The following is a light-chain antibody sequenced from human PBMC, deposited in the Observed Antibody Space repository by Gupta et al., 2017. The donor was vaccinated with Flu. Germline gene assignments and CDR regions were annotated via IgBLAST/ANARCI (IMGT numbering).Light chain of an antibody. J-gene: IGKJ5*01. CDR3: QQRSNWPIT. Sequence: EFVLTQSPVPLPLSPGARVTLPCRASQSVSSYLAWYRHKPGQAPRLLIYGASNRATGTPTRFSGSGSGTDFTLTISSREPEDFAVYYCQQRSNWPITFGQGTRLEIK. V-gene: IGKV3-11*01. CDR1: QSVSSY. CDR2: GAS.